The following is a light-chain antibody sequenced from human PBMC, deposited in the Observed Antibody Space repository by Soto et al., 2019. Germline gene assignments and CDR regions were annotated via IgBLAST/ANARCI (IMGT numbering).Light chain of an antibody. CDR2: DTS. V-gene: IGKV3-11*01. Sequence: LTQSPAILSLSPGEKATLSCTASQTVDSYMAWYQQRPGQPPRRLIHDTSHRASGVPAGFRGSGSGTDFTLTITSLEPEDFAVYFCQHRRNWVSFGPGTRV. CDR3: QHRRNWVS. J-gene: IGKJ3*01. CDR1: QTVDSY.